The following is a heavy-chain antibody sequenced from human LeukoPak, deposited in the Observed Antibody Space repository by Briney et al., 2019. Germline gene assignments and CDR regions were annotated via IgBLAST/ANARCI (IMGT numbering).Heavy chain of an antibody. D-gene: IGHD2-21*02. CDR3: ARQGCGGDCYAMWFDP. Sequence: HGESLKISCKGSGYSFTSYWIGWVRQMPGKGLEWMGIIYPGDSDTRYSPSFQGQVTISADKSISTAYLQWSSLKASDTAMYYCARQGCGGDCYAMWFDPWGQGTLVTVSS. CDR1: GYSFTSYW. J-gene: IGHJ5*02. CDR2: IYPGDSDT. V-gene: IGHV5-51*01.